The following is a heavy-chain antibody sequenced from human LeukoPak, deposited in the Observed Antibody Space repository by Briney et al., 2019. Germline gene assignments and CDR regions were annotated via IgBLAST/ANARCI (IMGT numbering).Heavy chain of an antibody. J-gene: IGHJ4*02. Sequence: GGSLRLSCAASGFTFSSYSMSWVRQAPGKGLGWVSYISSSSSTIYYADSVKGRFTISRDNAKNSLYLQMNSLRDEDTAVYYCARERLSWPLLYDYWGQGTLVTVSS. CDR1: GFTFSSYS. V-gene: IGHV3-48*02. CDR2: ISSSSSTI. CDR3: ARERLSWPLLYDY. D-gene: IGHD6-25*01.